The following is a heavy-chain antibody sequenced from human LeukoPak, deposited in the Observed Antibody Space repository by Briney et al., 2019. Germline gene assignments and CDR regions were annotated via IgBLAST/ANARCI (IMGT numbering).Heavy chain of an antibody. Sequence: GGSLRLSCAASGFTFSSYAMSWVRQAPGKGLEWVSAISGSGGSTYYADSVKGRFTISRDNSKNTLYLQMNSLRAEDMAVYYCAKDSPYGSGKRPLDYWGQGTLVTVSS. D-gene: IGHD3-10*01. CDR2: ISGSGGST. CDR3: AKDSPYGSGKRPLDY. CDR1: GFTFSSYA. V-gene: IGHV3-23*01. J-gene: IGHJ4*02.